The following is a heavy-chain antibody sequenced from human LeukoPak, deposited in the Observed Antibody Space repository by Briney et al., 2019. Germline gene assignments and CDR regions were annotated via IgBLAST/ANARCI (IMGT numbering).Heavy chain of an antibody. Sequence: TSETLSLTCTVSGGSISSYYWSWIRQPAGKGLEWIGRIYTSGSTNYTPSLKSRVTMSVDTSKNQFSLKLSSVTAADTAVYYCARVIRTYYYDSSSYYNWFDPWGQGTLVTVSS. CDR2: IYTSGST. CDR1: GGSISSYY. V-gene: IGHV4-4*07. CDR3: ARVIRTYYYDSSSYYNWFDP. D-gene: IGHD3-22*01. J-gene: IGHJ5*02.